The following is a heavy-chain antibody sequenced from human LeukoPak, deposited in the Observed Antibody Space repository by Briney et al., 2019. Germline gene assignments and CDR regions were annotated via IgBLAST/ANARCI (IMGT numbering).Heavy chain of an antibody. CDR1: GGTFSSYA. V-gene: IGHV1-69*13. Sequence: GASVKVSCKASGGTFSSYAISWVRQAPGQGLEWMGGIIPIFGTANYAQKFQGRVTITADESTSTAYMELSSLRSEDTAVYYCARDLGWGVVPAAMRVEGGQDNWFDPWGQGTLVTVSS. J-gene: IGHJ5*02. CDR3: ARDLGWGVVPAAMRVEGGQDNWFDP. D-gene: IGHD2-2*01. CDR2: IIPIFGTA.